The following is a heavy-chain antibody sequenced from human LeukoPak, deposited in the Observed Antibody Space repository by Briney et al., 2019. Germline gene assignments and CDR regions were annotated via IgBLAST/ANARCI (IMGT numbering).Heavy chain of an antibody. CDR2: ISSSGNTT. CDR1: GFTFSDNY. Sequence: GGSLRLSCAASGFTFSDNYMSWIRQAPGKGLEWVSYISSSGNTTKNADSVKGRFTITRDNAKNSLYLQMNSLRAEDTAVYYCAKDLTAGATIDYWGQGTLVTVSS. D-gene: IGHD1-26*01. J-gene: IGHJ4*02. CDR3: AKDLTAGATIDY. V-gene: IGHV3-11*04.